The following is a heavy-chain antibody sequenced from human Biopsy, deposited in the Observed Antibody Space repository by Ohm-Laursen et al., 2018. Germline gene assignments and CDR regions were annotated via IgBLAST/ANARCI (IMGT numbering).Heavy chain of an antibody. CDR3: AKGSEQLQDAGGVDA. D-gene: IGHD1/OR15-1a*01. V-gene: IGHV3-43D*04. CDR2: IGWDGANT. Sequence: SLRLSCAASGFSVADYAMHWVRQVSGKGLEWVSFIGWDGANTYYGGSVRGRFTISRDNDKNALYLQMNSLRLEYSGFYYCAKGSEQLQDAGGVDAWGQGTLVTVSS. J-gene: IGHJ5*02. CDR1: GFSVADYA.